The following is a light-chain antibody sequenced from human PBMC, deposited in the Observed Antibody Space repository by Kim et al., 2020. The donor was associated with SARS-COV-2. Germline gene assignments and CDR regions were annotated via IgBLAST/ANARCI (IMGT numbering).Light chain of an antibody. CDR1: NSDVGAYDY. J-gene: IGLJ2*01. CDR3: CSYAGSFNLI. CDR2: EVT. V-gene: IGLV2-11*01. Sequence: QSALTQPRSVSGSPGQSVTISCTGTNSDVGAYDYVSWYQQHPGKVPKLIIREVTERPSGVPDRFSGSKSGNTASLAISGLQAEDEADYYCCSYAGSFNLIFGGGTKVTVL.